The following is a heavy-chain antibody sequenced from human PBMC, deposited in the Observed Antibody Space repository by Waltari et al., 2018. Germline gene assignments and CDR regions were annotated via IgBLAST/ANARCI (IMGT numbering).Heavy chain of an antibody. Sequence: QVQLQESGPGLVKPSETLSLTCTVSGGSISSYYWSWIRQPPGKGLEWVGYIYYSGSTNYNHSLKSRVTISVDTSKNQFSLKRSSVTAADTAVYYWARADYYGSGYFDYWGQGTLVTVSS. D-gene: IGHD3-10*01. J-gene: IGHJ4*02. CDR3: ARADYYGSGYFDY. V-gene: IGHV4-59*01. CDR1: GGSISSYY. CDR2: IYYSGST.